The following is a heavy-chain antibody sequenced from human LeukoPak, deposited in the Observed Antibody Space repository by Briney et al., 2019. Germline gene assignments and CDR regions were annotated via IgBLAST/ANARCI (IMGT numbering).Heavy chain of an antibody. J-gene: IGHJ4*02. V-gene: IGHV3-21*01. D-gene: IGHD3-10*01. CDR3: ARDLEITYYYGSGSLSFGY. Sequence: GGSLRLSCAASGFTFSSYSMNWVRQAPGKGLECVSSISSSSSYIYYADSVKGRFTISRDNAKNSLYLQMNSLRAEDTAVYYCARDLEITYYYGSGSLSFGYWGQGTLVTVSS. CDR1: GFTFSSYS. CDR2: ISSSSSYI.